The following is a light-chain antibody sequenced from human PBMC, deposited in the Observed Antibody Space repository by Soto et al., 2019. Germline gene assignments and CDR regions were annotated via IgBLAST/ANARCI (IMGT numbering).Light chain of an antibody. V-gene: IGKV3-20*01. J-gene: IGKJ4*01. Sequence: EIVMTQSPDTLSLSPGETANLSCRASQSVSSNYVAWFHQTPGQAPRLLIYAASSRATGTPDRFSGRGSGTDFTLTITRREPEDFAVYYCQQYNGPPLTFGGGTKVDIK. CDR2: AAS. CDR1: QSVSSNY. CDR3: QQYNGPPLT.